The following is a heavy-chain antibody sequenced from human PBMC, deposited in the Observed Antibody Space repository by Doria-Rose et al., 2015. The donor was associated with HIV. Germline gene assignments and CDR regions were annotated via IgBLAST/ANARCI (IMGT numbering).Heavy chain of an antibody. CDR2: IFSDDER. CDR1: GVSLSSPGMG. Sequence: QITLKESGPVLVKPTETLTLTCTVSGVSLSSPGMGVSWIRQPPGKALEWLANIFSDDERSYKTSLKSRLTISRGTSKRQVVLTMTVMDPVDTATYYCARIKSSRWYHKYYFDFWGQGTLVIVSA. J-gene: IGHJ4*02. CDR3: ARIKSSRWYHKYYFDF. D-gene: IGHD6-13*01. V-gene: IGHV2-26*01.